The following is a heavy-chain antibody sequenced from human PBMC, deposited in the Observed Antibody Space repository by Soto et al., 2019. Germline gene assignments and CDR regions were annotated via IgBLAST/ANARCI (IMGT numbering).Heavy chain of an antibody. D-gene: IGHD3-3*01. CDR1: GGTFSSYA. CDR2: IIPIFGTA. J-gene: IGHJ6*02. V-gene: IGHV1-69*13. Sequence: ASVKVSCKASGGTFSSYAISWVRQAPGQGLEWMGGIIPIFGTANYAQKFQGRVTITADESTSTAYMELSSLRSEDTAVYYCARDQRIFVVVINYYGMDVWGQGTTVTVSS. CDR3: ARDQRIFVVVINYYGMDV.